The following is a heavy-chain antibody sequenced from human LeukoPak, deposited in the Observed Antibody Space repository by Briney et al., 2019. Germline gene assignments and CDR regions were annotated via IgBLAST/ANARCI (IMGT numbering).Heavy chain of an antibody. Sequence: APVKVSCTASGYTFSIYSIAWVRQAPGQGLEWMGWISTYNGNTDYAQQFQGRVTLTTDTSTNTAYMELRSLRSDDTAIYYCATEKIGWLDPWGQGTLVTVSS. D-gene: IGHD2-21*01. CDR3: ATEKIGWLDP. CDR2: ISTYNGNT. J-gene: IGHJ5*02. V-gene: IGHV1-18*01. CDR1: GYTFSIYS.